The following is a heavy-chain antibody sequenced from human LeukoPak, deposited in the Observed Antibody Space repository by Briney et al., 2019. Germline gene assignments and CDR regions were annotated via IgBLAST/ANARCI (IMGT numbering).Heavy chain of an antibody. V-gene: IGHV3-9*01. J-gene: IGHJ6*03. CDR2: ISWNSGSI. CDR1: GFTFDDYA. CDR3: ARRSPGGNMDV. Sequence: GRSLRLSCAASGFTFDDYAMHWVRQAPGKGLEWVSGISWNSGSIGYADSVKGRFTISRDNAKNSLYLQMNSLRAEDTALYYCARRSPGGNMDVWGKGTTVTVSS.